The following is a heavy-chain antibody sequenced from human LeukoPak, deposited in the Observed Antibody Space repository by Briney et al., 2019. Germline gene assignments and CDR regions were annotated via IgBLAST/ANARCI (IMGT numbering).Heavy chain of an antibody. CDR1: GFTFSSYA. D-gene: IGHD5-18*01. Sequence: GSLRLSCAASGFTFSSYAMSWVRQAPGKGLEWVSGISDSGGDTYYADSVKGRFTISRDNSKNTLYLQMNSLRAEDTAVYYCAKDLRGYSYGLRNNWFDPWGQGTLVTVSS. CDR2: ISDSGGDT. J-gene: IGHJ5*02. V-gene: IGHV3-23*01. CDR3: AKDLRGYSYGLRNNWFDP.